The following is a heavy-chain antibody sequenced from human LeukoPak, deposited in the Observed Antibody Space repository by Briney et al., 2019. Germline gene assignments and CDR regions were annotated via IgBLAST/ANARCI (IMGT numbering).Heavy chain of an antibody. CDR3: AREWSTAYYYYGMDV. D-gene: IGHD2-15*01. V-gene: IGHV1-18*01. CDR2: ISPSNGTP. CDR1: GYTFTSYG. Sequence: ASVKVSCKASGYTFTSYGISWVRQAPGQGLEWMGWISPSNGTPTYAQKLQGRRNLTTDTPTITAYMELRSLRSDDTAVYYCAREWSTAYYYYGMDVWGQGTTVSVSS. J-gene: IGHJ6*02.